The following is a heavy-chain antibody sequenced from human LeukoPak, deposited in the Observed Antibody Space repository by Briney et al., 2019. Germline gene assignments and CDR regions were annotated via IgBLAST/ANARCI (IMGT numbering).Heavy chain of an antibody. CDR2: XXGSGTNT. V-gene: IGHV3-23*01. CDR3: VIWGDYDVLTGYYVPDY. J-gene: IGHJ4*02. CDR1: GFTFSNYA. D-gene: IGHD3-9*01. Sequence: GASLRLSCVASGFTFSNYAMSWVRQAPGKGXXXXXXXXGSGTNTYYADSVKGRFTISRDNSKNTVFLQMNSLRHEDTAIYYCVIWGDYDVLTGYYVPDYWGQGTLVTVSS.